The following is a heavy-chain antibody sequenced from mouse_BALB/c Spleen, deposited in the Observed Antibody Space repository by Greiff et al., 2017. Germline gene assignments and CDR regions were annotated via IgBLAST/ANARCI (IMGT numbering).Heavy chain of an antibody. CDR1: GFTFSSYA. CDR2: ISSGGST. D-gene: IGHD2-10*02. V-gene: IGHV5-6-5*01. J-gene: IGHJ3*01. CDR3: AREQYGNYAWFAY. Sequence: DVMLVESGGGLVKPGGSLKLSCAASGFTFSSYAMSWVRQTPEKRLEWVASISSGGSTYYPDSVKGRFTISRDNARNILYLQMSSLRSEDTAMYYCAREQYGNYAWFAYWGQGTLVTVSA.